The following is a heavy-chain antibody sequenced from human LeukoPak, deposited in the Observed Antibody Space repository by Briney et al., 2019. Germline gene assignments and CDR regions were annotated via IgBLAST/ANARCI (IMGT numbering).Heavy chain of an antibody. CDR1: GYTLTIYD. Sequence: GASVKVSSKASGYTLTIYDTNWVRHATGPGLEWMGWINPNSGNTDYAQKCQGSVTVAKNTSTSRAYMEMSRLRSEDTAVYYCAREGVSIAVAGTEGHYYYCYMDVWGKGTTVTVSS. CDR2: INPNSGNT. CDR3: AREGVSIAVAGTEGHYYYCYMDV. J-gene: IGHJ6*03. V-gene: IGHV1-8*01. D-gene: IGHD6-19*01.